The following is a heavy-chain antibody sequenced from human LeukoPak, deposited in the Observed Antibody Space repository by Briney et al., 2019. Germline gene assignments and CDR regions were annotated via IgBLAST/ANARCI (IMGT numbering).Heavy chain of an antibody. D-gene: IGHD3-10*01. J-gene: IGHJ4*02. Sequence: ASVKVSCKASGYTFTSYDINWVRQATGQGLEWMGWMNPNSGNTGYAQKFQGRVTMTRNTSISTAYMELSSLRSEDTAVYYCARGRDPLWFGELSSFDYWGQGTLVTVSS. V-gene: IGHV1-8*01. CDR1: GYTFTSYD. CDR2: MNPNSGNT. CDR3: ARGRDPLWFGELSSFDY.